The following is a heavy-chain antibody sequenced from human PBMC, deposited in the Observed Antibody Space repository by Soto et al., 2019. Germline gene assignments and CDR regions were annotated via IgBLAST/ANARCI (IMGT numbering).Heavy chain of an antibody. V-gene: IGHV1-69*02. D-gene: IGHD3-3*01. J-gene: IGHJ1*01. CDR3: ARCLEWETEYFQH. CDR2: IIPILGIA. CDR1: GGTFSSYT. Sequence: GASVKVSCKASGGTFSSYTISWVRQAPGQGLEWMGRIIPILGIANYAQKFQGRVTITADKSTSTAYMELNSLRSEDTAVYYCARCLEWETEYFQHWGQGTLVTVSS.